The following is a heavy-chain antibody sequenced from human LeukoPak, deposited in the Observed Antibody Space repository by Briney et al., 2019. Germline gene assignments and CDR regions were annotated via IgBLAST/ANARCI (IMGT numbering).Heavy chain of an antibody. J-gene: IGHJ4*02. D-gene: IGHD2-21*02. V-gene: IGHV4-59*01. Sequence: SETLSLTCTVSGGSISTYYWSWMRQPPGKGLEWMGYISYSGTTNYNPSFKSRVTISIDTSKNQVSLNLTSVTAADTAVYYCARRSYCGDDCFPFDYWGQGTLAAVSS. CDR3: ARRSYCGDDCFPFDY. CDR1: GGSISTYY. CDR2: ISYSGTT.